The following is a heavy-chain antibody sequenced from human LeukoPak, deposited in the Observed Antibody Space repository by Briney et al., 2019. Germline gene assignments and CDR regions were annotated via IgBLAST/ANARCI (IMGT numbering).Heavy chain of an antibody. J-gene: IGHJ4*02. CDR1: GFTFSDYY. D-gene: IGHD2-21*01. V-gene: IGHV3-11*01. CDR2: ISSSGGTI. Sequence: PGGSLRLSCAASGFTFSDYYMSWIRQAPGKGLEWVSYISSSGGTIYYADSVKGRFTISRDNSKNTLYLHMNSLRAEDTAIYFCVRDNYSYRLDVWGQGTLVTVSS. CDR3: VRDNYSYRLDV.